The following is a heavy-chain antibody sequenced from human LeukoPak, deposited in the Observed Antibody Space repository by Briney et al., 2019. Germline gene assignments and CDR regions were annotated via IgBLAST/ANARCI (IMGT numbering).Heavy chain of an antibody. J-gene: IGHJ4*02. CDR3: ARGELIDY. D-gene: IGHD1-7*01. CDR2: ISYDGSNK. CDR1: GFTFSSYG. Sequence: GGSLRLSCAASGFTFSSYGMHWVRQAPGKGLEWVTFISYDGSNKSYADSVKGRFTISRDISKNTLYLQMNSLRAEDTAVYYCARGELIDYWGQGTLVTVSS. V-gene: IGHV3-30*03.